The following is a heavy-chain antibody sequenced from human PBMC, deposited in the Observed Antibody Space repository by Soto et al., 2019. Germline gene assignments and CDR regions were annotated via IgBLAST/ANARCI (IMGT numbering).Heavy chain of an antibody. D-gene: IGHD2-21*02. CDR3: VRTAREGAVAPHWFDR. J-gene: IGHJ5*02. V-gene: IGHV4-30-4*01. CDR2: VYYTGST. CDR1: GASIRSTDYY. Sequence: PSETLSLTCTVSGASIRSTDYYWSWIRHAPGKGLEWVGYVYYTGSTYYNPSLMSRLTISVDTSKNQFSLKLTSVTAAETAVYYCVRTAREGAVAPHWFDRWGKGTQVTVSS.